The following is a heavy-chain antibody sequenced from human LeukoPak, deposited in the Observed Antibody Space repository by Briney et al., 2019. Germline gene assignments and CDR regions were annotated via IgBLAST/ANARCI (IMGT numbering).Heavy chain of an antibody. CDR3: ARRRWGFDY. Sequence: PSETLSLTCIVSGGSVSSTIYYWAWVRQPPGKGLEWIGNIHSSGSIYYNPSLKSRVTISVDTSKNQFSLNLTSVTAADTAVYYCARRRWGFDYWGQGTLVTASS. V-gene: IGHV4-39*01. CDR2: IHSSGSI. D-gene: IGHD1-26*01. CDR1: GGSVSSTIYY. J-gene: IGHJ4*02.